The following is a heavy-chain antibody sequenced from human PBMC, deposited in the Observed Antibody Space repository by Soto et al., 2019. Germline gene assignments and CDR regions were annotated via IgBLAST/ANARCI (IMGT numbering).Heavy chain of an antibody. CDR3: ARWNEGLDY. D-gene: IGHD1-1*01. J-gene: IGHJ4*02. Sequence: QVQLQESGPGLVKPSETLSLTCTVSGGSINYYYWSWMRQSPGKGLEWIGYIYDDGITDYNPSLRSRATISVDTPKNQFSMNLRSVTAADTALYYCARWNEGLDYWGQGALVTVSS. V-gene: IGHV4-59*01. CDR2: IYDDGIT. CDR1: GGSINYYY.